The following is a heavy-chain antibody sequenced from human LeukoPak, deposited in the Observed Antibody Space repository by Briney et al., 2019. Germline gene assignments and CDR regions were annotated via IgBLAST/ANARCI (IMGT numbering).Heavy chain of an antibody. CDR3: ARGPPQLGMHDPFDF. CDR1: GDTFTGHY. Sequence: EASVKVSCKTRGDTFTGHYVHWVRQAPGQGLEWMGWINPDSGRADSAQKFQDTVAMTRDTSLSTVFLEVSRLRLNDTAVYFCARGPPQLGMHDPFDFWGQGTMVTVS. V-gene: IGHV1-2*02. CDR2: INPDSGRA. D-gene: IGHD7-27*01. J-gene: IGHJ3*01.